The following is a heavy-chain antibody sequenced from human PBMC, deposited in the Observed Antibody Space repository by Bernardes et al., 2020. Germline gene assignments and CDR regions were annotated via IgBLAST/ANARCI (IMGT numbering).Heavy chain of an antibody. CDR3: ARVGHYYGSGSDPADY. CDR1: GYSFTSYW. Sequence: GESLKISCKGSGYSFTSYWIGWVRQMPGKGLEWMGIINPVDSDTRYSPSFQGQVTISADKSISTAYLQWSSLKASDTAMYYCARVGHYYGSGSDPADYWGQGTLVTVSS. J-gene: IGHJ4*02. V-gene: IGHV5-51*01. D-gene: IGHD3-10*01. CDR2: INPVDSDT.